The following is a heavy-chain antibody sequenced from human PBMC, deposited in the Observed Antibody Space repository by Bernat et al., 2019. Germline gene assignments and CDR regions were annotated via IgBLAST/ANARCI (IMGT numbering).Heavy chain of an antibody. CDR3: AKDRPRVSGYDTEYYFDY. CDR2: ISGSGGST. Sequence: EVQLVESGGGLVQPGGSLRLSCAASGFTFNSSAMNWVRQAPGKGLAWVSTISGSGGSTYYADSVNGRFTISRDISKNTLYLQMNSLRAEDTAVYYCAKDRPRVSGYDTEYYFDYWGQGTLVTVSS. CDR1: GFTFNSSA. V-gene: IGHV3-23*04. J-gene: IGHJ4*02. D-gene: IGHD5-12*01.